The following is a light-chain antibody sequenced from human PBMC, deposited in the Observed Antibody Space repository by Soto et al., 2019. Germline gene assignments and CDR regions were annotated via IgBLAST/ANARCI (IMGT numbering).Light chain of an antibody. CDR2: EVT. V-gene: IGLV2-14*01. J-gene: IGLJ2*01. CDR3: SSYSSSSALDVI. Sequence: QSALAQPASVSGSPGQSITITCAGTNRDVGGYNYVSWYQQYPGKAPKLIIYEVTYRPSGVSNRFSGSKSGNTASLTIAELQAEDDADYYCSSYSSSSALDVIFGGGTKVTVL. CDR1: NRDVGGYNY.